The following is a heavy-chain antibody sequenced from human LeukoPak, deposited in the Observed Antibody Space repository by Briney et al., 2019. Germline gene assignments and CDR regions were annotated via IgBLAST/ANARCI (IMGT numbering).Heavy chain of an antibody. CDR1: GYTFTGYY. V-gene: IGHV1-2*02. CDR3: ARDPAFGYSSGWWVY. CDR2: INPNSGGT. Sequence: GASVKVSCKASGYTFTGYYMHWVRQAPGQGLEWMGWINPNSGGTNYAQKFQGRVTMTRDTSISTAYMELSRLRSDDTAVYYCARDPAFGYSSGWWVYWGQGTLVTVSS. J-gene: IGHJ4*02. D-gene: IGHD6-19*01.